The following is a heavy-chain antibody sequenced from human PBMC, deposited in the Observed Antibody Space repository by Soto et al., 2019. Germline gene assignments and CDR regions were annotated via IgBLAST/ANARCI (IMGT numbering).Heavy chain of an antibody. V-gene: IGHV3-23*01. CDR1: GFTFSSYA. CDR2: ISGSGGST. J-gene: IGHJ4*02. Sequence: GGSLRLSCAASGFTFSSYAMSWVRQAPGKGLEWVSAISGSGGSTYYADSVKGRFTISRDNSKNTLYLQMNSLRAEDTAVYYCAKLVSFDILTGYFDYWGQGTLVTVSS. D-gene: IGHD3-9*01. CDR3: AKLVSFDILTGYFDY.